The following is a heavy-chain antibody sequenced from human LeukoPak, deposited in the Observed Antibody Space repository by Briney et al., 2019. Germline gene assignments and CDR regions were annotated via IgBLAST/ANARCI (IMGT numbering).Heavy chain of an antibody. CDR1: GFTVSSNY. J-gene: IGHJ5*02. D-gene: IGHD2-15*01. Sequence: GSLRLSCAASGFTVSSNYMSWIRQPPGKGLEWIGSIYYSGSTYYNPSLKSRVTISVDTSKNQFSLTLSSVTAADTAVYYCAGINCSGGSCYGGRWFDPWGQGTLVTVSS. CDR2: IYYSGST. CDR3: AGINCSGGSCYGGRWFDP. V-gene: IGHV4-59*05.